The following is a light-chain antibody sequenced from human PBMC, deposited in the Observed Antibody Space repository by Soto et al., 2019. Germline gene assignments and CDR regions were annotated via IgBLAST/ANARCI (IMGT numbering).Light chain of an antibody. CDR2: DAS. CDR1: QTISSW. V-gene: IGKV1-5*01. Sequence: DIQMTQSPSTLSGSVGDRVTITCRASQTISSWLAWYQQKPGKAPKLLISDASTLESGVPSRFGGSGSGTEFTLSITSLQPNDFATYYCQQSYSTPQTFGQGTTVDIX. CDR3: QQSYSTPQT. J-gene: IGKJ1*01.